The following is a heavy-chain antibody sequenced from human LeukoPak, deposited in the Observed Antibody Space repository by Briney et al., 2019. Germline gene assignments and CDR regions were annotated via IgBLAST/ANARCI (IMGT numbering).Heavy chain of an antibody. CDR1: GFTFSSYD. V-gene: IGHV3-13*01. CDR3: ARDFWTNDAFDI. J-gene: IGHJ3*02. Sequence: PGGSLRLSCAASGFTFSSYDMHWVRQSTGKGLEWVSAIGTAGETHYPGSVKGRFTISRENAKNSLYLQMNSLRAEDTAVYYCARDFWTNDAFDIWGQGTMVTVSS. CDR2: IGTAGET. D-gene: IGHD3/OR15-3a*01.